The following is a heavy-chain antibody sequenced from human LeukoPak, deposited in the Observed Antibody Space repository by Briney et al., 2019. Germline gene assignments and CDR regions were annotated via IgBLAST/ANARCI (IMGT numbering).Heavy chain of an antibody. CDR1: GGTFSSYA. CDR3: ARGPKQQLYR. Sequence: ASVKVSCRASGGTFSSYAISWVRQAPGQGLEWMGGIIPIFGTANYAQKFQGRVTITTDESTSTAYMELSSLRSEDTAVYYCARGPKQQLYRWGQGTLVTVSS. V-gene: IGHV1-69*05. D-gene: IGHD6-13*01. J-gene: IGHJ4*02. CDR2: IIPIFGTA.